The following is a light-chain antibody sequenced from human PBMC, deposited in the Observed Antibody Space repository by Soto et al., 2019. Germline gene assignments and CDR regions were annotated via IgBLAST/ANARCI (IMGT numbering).Light chain of an antibody. CDR1: QSVSTNY. CDR3: HQRQSWPRT. J-gene: IGKJ1*01. V-gene: IGKV3-20*01. CDR2: GTS. Sequence: ETVLTQSPGTLSLSPGERATLSCRASQSVSTNYLAWYQQKPGQAPRLLIYGTSTRATGIPSRFSGSGSGTDFTLTISNLEAKDFAVYYCHQRQSWPRTFGQGTTVDI.